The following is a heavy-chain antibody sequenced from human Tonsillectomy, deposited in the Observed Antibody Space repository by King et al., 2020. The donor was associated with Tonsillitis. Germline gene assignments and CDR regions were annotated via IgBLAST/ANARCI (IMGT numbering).Heavy chain of an antibody. CDR3: ARGESFEFWSGLYYMDV. J-gene: IGHJ6*03. CDR1: GFTFSSYG. CDR2: IWYDGRKE. Sequence: QLVQSGGGVVQPGRSLRLSCAASGFTFSSYGIHWVSQAPGKGLEWVAGIWYDGRKENYADSVKGRFTISSDNSMDTLYLQMISLRAEDTAVYYCARGESFEFWSGLYYMDVWGEGTTVTVSS. D-gene: IGHD3-3*01. V-gene: IGHV3-33*08.